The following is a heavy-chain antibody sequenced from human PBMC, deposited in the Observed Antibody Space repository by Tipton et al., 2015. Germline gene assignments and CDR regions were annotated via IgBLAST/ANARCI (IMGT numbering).Heavy chain of an antibody. CDR3: ARTEAASRYFSHYYGMDV. D-gene: IGHD6-6*01. J-gene: IGHJ6*02. CDR1: GFTLRNYG. V-gene: IGHV3-30*03. Sequence: SLRLSCAASGFTLRNYGMHWVRQAPGKGLEWVAVISYDGSEQYYVDSVKGRFAISRDNAKNSLYLQLNSLSLDDTAVYYCARTEAASRYFSHYYGMDVWGQGTTVIVSS. CDR2: ISYDGSEQ.